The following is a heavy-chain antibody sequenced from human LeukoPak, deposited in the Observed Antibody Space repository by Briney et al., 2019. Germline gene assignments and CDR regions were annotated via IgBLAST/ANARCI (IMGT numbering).Heavy chain of an antibody. CDR1: GGSISSYY. V-gene: IGHV4-59*12. CDR3: ARGSGDYDGDFSFDI. J-gene: IGHJ3*02. Sequence: KASETLSLTCTVSGGSISSYYWSWIRQPPGKGLEWIGYIYYSGSTNYNPSLKSRVTISVDTSKNQFSLKLSSVTAADTAVYYCARGSGDYDGDFSFDIWGQGTMVTVSS. CDR2: IYYSGST. D-gene: IGHD4-17*01.